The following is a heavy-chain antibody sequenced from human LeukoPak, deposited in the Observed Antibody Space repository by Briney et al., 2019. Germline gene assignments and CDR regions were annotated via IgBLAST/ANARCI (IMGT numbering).Heavy chain of an antibody. CDR3: ARLPSYGGFDY. V-gene: IGHV4-61*08. CDR1: GGSISSGAYY. J-gene: IGHJ4*02. CDR2: IYYSGST. D-gene: IGHD3-10*01. Sequence: SETLSLTCTVSGGSISSGAYYWSWIRQHPGKGLEWIGYIYYSGSTNYNPSLKSRVTISVDTSKNQFSLKLSSVTAADTAVYYCARLPSYGGFDYWGQGTLVTVSS.